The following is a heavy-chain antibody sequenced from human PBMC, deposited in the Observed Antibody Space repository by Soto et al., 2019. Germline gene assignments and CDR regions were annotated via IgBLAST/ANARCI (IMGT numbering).Heavy chain of an antibody. CDR1: GFNLTNYT. CDR3: VRACLLSGCHRPDFDY. J-gene: IGHJ4*02. V-gene: IGHV3-21*01. CDR2: ISSGSSVT. Sequence: PGGSLRLSCAASGFNLTNYTMNWVRQAPGRGLEWVSLISSGSSVTKYADSVKGRFTISRDNAKNSLYLQMNSLRAEDTAVYYCVRACLLSGCHRPDFDYWGQGALVTVSS. D-gene: IGHD6-19*01.